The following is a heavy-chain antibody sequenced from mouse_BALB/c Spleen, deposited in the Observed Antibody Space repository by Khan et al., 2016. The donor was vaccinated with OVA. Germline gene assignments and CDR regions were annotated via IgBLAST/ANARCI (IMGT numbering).Heavy chain of an antibody. CDR3: ARRNYFGYTFAY. V-gene: IGHV1-77*01. J-gene: IGHJ3*01. CDR2: ISPGSGDT. Sequence: QVQLKESGAELARPGASVKLSCKASGYTFTDYYINWVKQRTGQGLEWIGEISPGSGDTYYNERFKGKDTLTADKSSSTAYMQLSSQTSEASAVYFCARRNYFGYTFAYWGQGTLVTVSA. CDR1: GYTFTDYY. D-gene: IGHD1-2*01.